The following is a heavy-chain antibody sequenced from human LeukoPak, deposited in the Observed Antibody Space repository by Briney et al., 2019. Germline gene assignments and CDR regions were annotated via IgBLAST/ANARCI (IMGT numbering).Heavy chain of an antibody. Sequence: PGGSLRLSCAASGFTLSSYGMNWVRQAPGKGLEWVSSISSSSYIYYADSVKGRFTISRDNAKNSLYLQMNSLRAEDTAVYYCAKYDRSHYFDYWGQGTLVTVSS. V-gene: IGHV3-21*01. CDR3: AKYDRSHYFDY. CDR1: GFTLSSYG. D-gene: IGHD2-8*01. J-gene: IGHJ4*02. CDR2: ISSSSYI.